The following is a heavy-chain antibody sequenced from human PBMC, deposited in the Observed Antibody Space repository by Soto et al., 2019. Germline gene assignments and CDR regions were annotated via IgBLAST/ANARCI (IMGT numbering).Heavy chain of an antibody. V-gene: IGHV3-33*01. CDR1: GFTFSSYG. Sequence: GGFLRLSCAASGFTFSSYGMHWVRQAPGKGLEWVAVIWYDGSNKYYADSVKGRFTISRDNSKNTLYLQMNSLRAEDTAVYYCARDLRYCSSTSCQKGLDYWGQGTLVTVSS. CDR3: ARDLRYCSSTSCQKGLDY. CDR2: IWYDGSNK. J-gene: IGHJ4*02. D-gene: IGHD2-2*01.